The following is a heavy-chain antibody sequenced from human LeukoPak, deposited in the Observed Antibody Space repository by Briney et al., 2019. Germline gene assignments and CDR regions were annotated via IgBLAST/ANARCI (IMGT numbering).Heavy chain of an antibody. CDR1: GGSISSSSYY. CDR2: IYYSGST. Sequence: SETLSLTCTVSGGSISSSSYYWGWIRQPAGKGLEWIGSIYYSGSTYYNPSLKSRVTISVDTSKNQFSLKLSSVTAADTAVYYCARGYSSSSGDYYYYMDVWGKGTTVTVSS. D-gene: IGHD6-6*01. CDR3: ARGYSSSSGDYYYYMDV. V-gene: IGHV4-39*07. J-gene: IGHJ6*03.